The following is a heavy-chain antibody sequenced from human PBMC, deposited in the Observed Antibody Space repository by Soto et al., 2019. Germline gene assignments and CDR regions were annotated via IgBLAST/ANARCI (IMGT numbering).Heavy chain of an antibody. J-gene: IGHJ4*02. CDR2: IYYTGST. Sequence: PSETLSLTCTVSGGSISSYYWSWIRQPPGKGLEWIGYIYYTGSTNYSPSLRSRVSISVDTSKNEFSPRLSSVTAADTAVYFCARSVAVPGAHIDYWGQGTQVTVSS. D-gene: IGHD6-19*01. CDR3: ARSVAVPGAHIDY. CDR1: GGSISSYY. V-gene: IGHV4-59*01.